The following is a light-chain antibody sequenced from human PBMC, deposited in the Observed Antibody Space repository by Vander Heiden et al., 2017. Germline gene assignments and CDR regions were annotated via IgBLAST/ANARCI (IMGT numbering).Light chain of an antibody. V-gene: IGLV1-51*01. CDR1: TSHIWNND. CDR2: NNN. CDR3: GAWHPGLKTYV. J-gene: IGLJ1*01. Sequence: QSVFTQPPSESAAPGQTVAISCSGRTSHIWNNDVSWHQQFPGRAPILIIYNNNKRPAEIPDRFSASKSGTSATMGSTGLQTGEEADYYCGAWHPGLKTYVFGTATKVTVL.